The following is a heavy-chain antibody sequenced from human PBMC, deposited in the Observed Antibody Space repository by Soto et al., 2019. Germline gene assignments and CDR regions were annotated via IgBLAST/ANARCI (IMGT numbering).Heavy chain of an antibody. Sequence: GGSLRLSCAASGFSFSSYWMHWVRQAPGKGLVWVSRINNDGSTARYADSVKGRFTTSRDNAKNTLYLQMNSLRDEDTAVYYCAREYCGGGNCYHDYWGQGALVTVSS. V-gene: IGHV3-74*01. CDR3: AREYCGGGNCYHDY. CDR1: GFSFSSYW. J-gene: IGHJ4*02. CDR2: INNDGSTA. D-gene: IGHD2-15*01.